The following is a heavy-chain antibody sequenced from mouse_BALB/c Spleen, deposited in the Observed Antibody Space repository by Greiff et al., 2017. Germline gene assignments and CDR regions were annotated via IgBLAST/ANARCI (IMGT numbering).Heavy chain of an antibody. J-gene: IGHJ4*01. D-gene: IGHD2-14*01. V-gene: IGHV5-6-5*01. Sequence: EVKVVESGGGLVKPGGSLKLSCAASGFTFSSYAMSWVRQSPEKRLEWVASISSGGSTYYPDSVKGRFTISRDNARNILYLQMSSLRSEDTAMYYCARENRYDLYYAMDYWGQGTSVTVSS. CDR1: GFTFSSYA. CDR2: ISSGGST. CDR3: ARENRYDLYYAMDY.